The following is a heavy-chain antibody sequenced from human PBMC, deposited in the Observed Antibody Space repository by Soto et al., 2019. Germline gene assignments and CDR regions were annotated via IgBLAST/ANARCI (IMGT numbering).Heavy chain of an antibody. V-gene: IGHV4-30-2*01. CDR2: ISQTGAT. CDR3: ARAVSPYFGTWFDP. J-gene: IGHJ5*02. D-gene: IGHD3-10*01. CDR1: GGSITSGNSYS. Sequence: SETLSLTCAVSGGSITSGNSYSWAWVRQPPGRGLEWIGSISQTGATSYNPSLKSRVSVSLDKSKNQFSLRLSSVTAADMAVYYCARAVSPYFGTWFDPWGQGTLVTVSS.